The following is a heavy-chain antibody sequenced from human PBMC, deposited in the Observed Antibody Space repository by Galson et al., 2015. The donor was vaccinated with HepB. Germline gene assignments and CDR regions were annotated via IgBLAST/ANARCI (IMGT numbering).Heavy chain of an antibody. CDR3: AREPYYRSSSRTN. D-gene: IGHD6-13*01. CDR2: IKQDGSEK. CDR1: GFTFSSYW. Sequence: SLRLSCAASGFTFSSYWMSWVRQAPGKGLEWVANIKQDGSEKYYVDSVKGRFTISRDNAKNSLYLQMNSLRAEDTAVYYCAREPYYRSSSRTNCGQGTLVTVPS. J-gene: IGHJ4*02. V-gene: IGHV3-7*03.